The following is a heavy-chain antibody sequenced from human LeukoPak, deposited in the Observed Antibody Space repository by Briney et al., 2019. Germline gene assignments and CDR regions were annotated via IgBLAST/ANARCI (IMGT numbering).Heavy chain of an antibody. CDR3: ARDLSSYYDSSGYYYFSLFMDV. V-gene: IGHV1-69*06. CDR1: GGTFSSYA. D-gene: IGHD3-22*01. Sequence: SVKVSCKASGGTFSSYAISWVRQAPGQGLEWMGGIIPIFGTANYAQKFQGRVTITADKSTSTAYMELSGLRSEDTAVYYCARDLSSYYDSSGYYYFSLFMDVWGKGTTVTVSS. CDR2: IIPIFGTA. J-gene: IGHJ6*03.